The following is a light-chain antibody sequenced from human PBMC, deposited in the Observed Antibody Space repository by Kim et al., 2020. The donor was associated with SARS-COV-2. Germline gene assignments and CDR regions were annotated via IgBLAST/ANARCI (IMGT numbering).Light chain of an antibody. CDR1: QSISSH. V-gene: IGKV1-39*01. CDR3: QQSYITPFT. Sequence: DIQMTQSPSSLSAFVGDRVTITCRTTQSISSHLNWYQQKPGRAPKLLISAASTLQGGVPSRFSGSGSETDFTLTISSLQPEDFATYFCQQSYITPFTFGPGTKVDIK. J-gene: IGKJ3*01. CDR2: AAS.